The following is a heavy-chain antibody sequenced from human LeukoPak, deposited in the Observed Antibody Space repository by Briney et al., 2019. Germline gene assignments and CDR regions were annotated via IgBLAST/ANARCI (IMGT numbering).Heavy chain of an antibody. CDR2: IRGGGTE. CDR3: ARAQRALDY. J-gene: IGHJ4*02. Sequence: GGSLTLSCAASGFTITTYAVNWVRQAPGKGLEWVSGIRGGGTEYYADCVKGRFLISSDSSQNLVHLQLNSLTVEDTAVYCARAQRALDYWGQGTLVTVSS. D-gene: IGHD1-1*01. CDR1: GFTITTYA. V-gene: IGHV3-23*01.